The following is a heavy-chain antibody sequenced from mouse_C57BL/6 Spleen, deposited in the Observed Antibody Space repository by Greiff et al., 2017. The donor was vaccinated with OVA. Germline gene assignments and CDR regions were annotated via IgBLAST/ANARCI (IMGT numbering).Heavy chain of an antibody. CDR3: TRGWDYDPFAY. CDR1: GYTFTDYE. V-gene: IGHV1-15*01. D-gene: IGHD2-4*01. Sequence: VKLMESGAELVRPGASVTLSCKASGYTFTDYEMHWVKQTPVHGLEWIGAIDPETGGTAYNQKFKGKAILTADKSSSTAYMELRSLTSEDSAVYYCTRGWDYDPFAYWGQGTLVTVSA. J-gene: IGHJ3*01. CDR2: IDPETGGT.